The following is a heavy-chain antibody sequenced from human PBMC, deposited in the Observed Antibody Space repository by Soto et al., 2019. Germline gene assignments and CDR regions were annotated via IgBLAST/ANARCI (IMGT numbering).Heavy chain of an antibody. J-gene: IGHJ4*02. D-gene: IGHD2-15*01. V-gene: IGHV1-46*03. CDR3: ARVYCSGGSCYSIDY. Sequence: ASVKVSCKASGYIFTSYYIHWVRQAPGQGLEWMGWINPFDGSRMFAQSFQGRVTMTRDTSTSTVYMELSSLRSEDTAVYYCARVYCSGGSCYSIDYWGQGTLVTVSS. CDR1: GYIFTSYY. CDR2: INPFDGSR.